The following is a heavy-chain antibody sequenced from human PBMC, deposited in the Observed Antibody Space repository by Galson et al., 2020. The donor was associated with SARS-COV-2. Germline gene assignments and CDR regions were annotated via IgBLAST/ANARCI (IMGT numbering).Heavy chain of an antibody. Sequence: ETSETLSLTCTVSGGSISSGDYYWSWIRQPPGKGLEWIGYIYYSGSTYYNPSLKSRVTISVDTSKNQFSLKLSSVTAADTAVYYCARGITDYGDYLDAFDIWGQGTMVTVSS. D-gene: IGHD4-17*01. J-gene: IGHJ3*02. V-gene: IGHV4-30-4*01. CDR3: ARGITDYGDYLDAFDI. CDR2: IYYSGST. CDR1: GGSISSGDYY.